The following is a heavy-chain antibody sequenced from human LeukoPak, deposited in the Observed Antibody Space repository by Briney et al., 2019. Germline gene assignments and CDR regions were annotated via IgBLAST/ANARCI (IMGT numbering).Heavy chain of an antibody. J-gene: IGHJ5*02. D-gene: IGHD6-13*01. CDR1: GGTFSSYA. Sequence: SVKVSCKASGGTFSSYAISWVRQAPGQGLEWMGRIIPILGIANYAQKFQGRVTITADKSTSTAYMELSSLRSEDTAVYYCARDRQQLGWFDPWGQGTLVTVSS. CDR2: IIPILGIA. V-gene: IGHV1-69*04. CDR3: ARDRQQLGWFDP.